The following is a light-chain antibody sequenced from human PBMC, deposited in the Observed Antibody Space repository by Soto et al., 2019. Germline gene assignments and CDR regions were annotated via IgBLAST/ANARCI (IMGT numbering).Light chain of an antibody. CDR3: QQYDSYSRFT. J-gene: IGKJ3*01. CDR1: QSISGW. V-gene: IGKV1-5*03. Sequence: DIQMTQSPSTLSASVGDRVTITCRASQSISGWLAWYQHKPGKAPNLLIYKASSLERGVPSRFSGSGSGTEFTLTISSLQLDDFATYYCQQYDSYSRFTFGPGTKVDIK. CDR2: KAS.